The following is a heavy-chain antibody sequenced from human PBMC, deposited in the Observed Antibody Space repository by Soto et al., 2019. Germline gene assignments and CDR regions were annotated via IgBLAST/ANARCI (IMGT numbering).Heavy chain of an antibody. CDR3: TKVGGLYDFWSGPLHFDL. V-gene: IGHV3-9*01. Sequence: EGQLVESGGGFVQPGRSLRLSCAGSGFIFDDFALHWVRQAPGKGLEWVSGISWNSDSIGYADAVKGRFTISSDNAKNSLYLQMNSLRVEDTALYYCTKVGGLYDFWSGPLHFDLWGQGTLVTVSS. CDR1: GFIFDDFA. J-gene: IGHJ4*02. CDR2: ISWNSDSI. D-gene: IGHD3-3*01.